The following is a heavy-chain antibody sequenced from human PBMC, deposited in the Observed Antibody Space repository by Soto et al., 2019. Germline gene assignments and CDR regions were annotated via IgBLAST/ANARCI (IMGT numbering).Heavy chain of an antibody. D-gene: IGHD6-19*01. CDR1: GYTFTSYA. CDR3: ARGVAGPLHWFDP. V-gene: IGHV1-3*01. Sequence: ASVKVSCKASGYTFTSYAMHWVRQAPGQRLEWMGWINAGNGNTKYSQKLQGRVTITRDTSAGTAYMELSSLRSEDTAVFYCARGVAGPLHWFDPWGQGTLGTV. J-gene: IGHJ5*02. CDR2: INAGNGNT.